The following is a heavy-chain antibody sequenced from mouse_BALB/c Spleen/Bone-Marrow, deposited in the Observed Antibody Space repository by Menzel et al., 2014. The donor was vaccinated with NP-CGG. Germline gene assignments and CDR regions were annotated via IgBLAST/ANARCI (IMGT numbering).Heavy chain of an antibody. CDR2: IRLKSNNYAT. Sequence: DVQLQESGGGLVQPGGSMELSCVASGFTFSNYWMNWVRQSPEKGPEWVAEIRLKSNNYATHYAESVKGRFTISRDDSKSSVYLQMNNLRAEDTGIYYCTRGYYWGYFDVWGAGTTVTVSS. D-gene: IGHD2-3*01. CDR3: TRGYYWGYFDV. J-gene: IGHJ1*01. V-gene: IGHV6-6*02. CDR1: GFTFSNYW.